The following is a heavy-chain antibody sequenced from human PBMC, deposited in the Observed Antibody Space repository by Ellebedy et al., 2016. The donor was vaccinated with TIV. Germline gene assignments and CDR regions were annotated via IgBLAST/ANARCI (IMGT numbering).Heavy chain of an antibody. D-gene: IGHD4-17*01. CDR1: GYTFTSYA. CDR2: INAGNGNT. V-gene: IGHV1-3*01. CDR3: ARDRDYGTFDY. J-gene: IGHJ4*02. Sequence: AASVKVSCKASGYTFTSYAMHWVRQAPGQRLEWMGWINAGNGNTKYSQKFQGRVTITRDTSASTAYMALSSLRSEDTAVYYCARDRDYGTFDYWGQGTLVTVSS.